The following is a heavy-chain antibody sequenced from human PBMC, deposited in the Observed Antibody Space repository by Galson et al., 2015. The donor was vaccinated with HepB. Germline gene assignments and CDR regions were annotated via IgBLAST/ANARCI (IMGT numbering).Heavy chain of an antibody. CDR2: ISYDGSTK. CDR3: ANLEPIQTAY. V-gene: IGHV3-30*18. D-gene: IGHD1-14*01. J-gene: IGHJ4*02. Sequence: SLRLSCAASGFTFSSYGMYWVRQAPGKGLEWVAVISYDGSTKYYADSVKGRFTVSRDNPKNTLYLEMNSLKTEDTAVYYCANLEPIQTAYWGQGTLVTVSS. CDR1: GFTFSSYG.